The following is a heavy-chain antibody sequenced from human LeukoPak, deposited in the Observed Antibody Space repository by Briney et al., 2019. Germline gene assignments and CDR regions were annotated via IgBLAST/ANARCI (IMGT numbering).Heavy chain of an antibody. D-gene: IGHD2-2*01. V-gene: IGHV4-61*02. J-gene: IGHJ5*02. CDR3: ARDNSYCSSTSCYYKWFDP. Sequence: SETLSLTCTVSGGSISSGSYYWSWIRQPAGKGLEWIGRIYTSGSTNYNPSLKSRVTISVDTSKNQFSLRLSSVTAADTAVYYCARDNSYCSSTSCYYKWFDPWGQGTLATVSS. CDR2: IYTSGST. CDR1: GGSISSGSYY.